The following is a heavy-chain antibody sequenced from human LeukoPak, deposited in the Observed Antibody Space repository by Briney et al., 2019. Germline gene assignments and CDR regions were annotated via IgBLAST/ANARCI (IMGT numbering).Heavy chain of an antibody. CDR1: GASISGGDYY. CDR3: ARVVCSSTSCASYYFDY. D-gene: IGHD2-2*01. J-gene: IGHJ4*02. Sequence: SETLSLTCTVSGASISGGDYYWSWIRQPPGKGLEWIGYICYSGSTYYNPSLKSRVTISVDTSKNQLSLKLSSVTAADTAVYYCARVVCSSTSCASYYFDYWGQGTPVTVSS. V-gene: IGHV4-30-4*01. CDR2: ICYSGST.